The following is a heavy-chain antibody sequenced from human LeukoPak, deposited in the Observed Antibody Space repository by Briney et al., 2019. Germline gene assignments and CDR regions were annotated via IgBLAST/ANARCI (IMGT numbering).Heavy chain of an antibody. CDR3: ARGVDY. CDR2: VYYSGST. J-gene: IGHJ4*02. CDR1: GGSISSYY. Sequence: SETLSLTCTVSGGSISSYYWSWIRQPPGKGLEWIGYVYYSGSTNYNPSLKSRVTISVDTSKNQFSLKLSSVTAADTAVYYCARGVDYWGQGTLVTVSS. V-gene: IGHV4-59*01.